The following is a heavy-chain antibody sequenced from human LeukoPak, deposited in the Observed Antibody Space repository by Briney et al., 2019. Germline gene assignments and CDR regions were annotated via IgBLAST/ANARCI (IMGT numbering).Heavy chain of an antibody. Sequence: PGGSLRLSCAASGFTFSSYAMSWVRQAPGKGLEWVSAISGSGGSTCYADSVKGRFTISRDNSKNTLYLQMNSLRAEDTAVYYCAKDYTPLLLGAAAAYVFDYWGQGTLVTVSS. CDR1: GFTFSSYA. V-gene: IGHV3-23*01. CDR3: AKDYTPLLLGAAAAYVFDY. J-gene: IGHJ4*02. CDR2: ISGSGGST. D-gene: IGHD6-13*01.